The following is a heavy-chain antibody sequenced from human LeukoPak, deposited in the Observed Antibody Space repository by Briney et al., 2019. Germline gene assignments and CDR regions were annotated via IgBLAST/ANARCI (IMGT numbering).Heavy chain of an antibody. Sequence: PGGSLRLSCAASGFTVSSNYMSWVRQAPGKRLEWVSLLYSGGNTYYADSAKGRFTISRDNSKNTLYLQMNSLRAEDTAVYYCATSYCSGGSCYPQYFQHWGQGTLVTVSS. J-gene: IGHJ1*01. CDR1: GFTVSSNY. V-gene: IGHV3-66*02. CDR2: LYSGGNT. D-gene: IGHD2-15*01. CDR3: ATSYCSGGSCYPQYFQH.